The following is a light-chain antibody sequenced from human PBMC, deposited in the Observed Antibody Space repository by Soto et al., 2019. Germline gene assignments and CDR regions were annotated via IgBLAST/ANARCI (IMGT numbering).Light chain of an antibody. Sequence: EIVMTQAPATLSVSPGERATLSCRASQSVSTNLAWYQHKPGQAPRLLIYGASTRATGIPARFSGSGSGAEFTLTICRLQSEDFAVYYCQQYNNWPRTFGQGTKVEIK. CDR3: QQYNNWPRT. CDR1: QSVSTN. J-gene: IGKJ1*01. V-gene: IGKV3-15*01. CDR2: GAS.